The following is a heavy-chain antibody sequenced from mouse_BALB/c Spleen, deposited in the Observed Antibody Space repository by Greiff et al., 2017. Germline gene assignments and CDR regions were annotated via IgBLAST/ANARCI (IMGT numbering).Heavy chain of an antibody. Sequence: EVQLQESGPGLVKPSQSLSLTCSVTGYSITSGYYWNWIRQFPGNKLEWMGYISYDGSNNYNPSLKNRISITRDTSKNQFFLKLNSVTTEDTATYNCARTNYGPTGDWYFDVWGAGTTVTVSS. CDR1: GYSITSGYY. V-gene: IGHV3-6*02. J-gene: IGHJ1*01. CDR2: ISYDGSN. CDR3: ARTNYGPTGDWYFDV. D-gene: IGHD1-1*02.